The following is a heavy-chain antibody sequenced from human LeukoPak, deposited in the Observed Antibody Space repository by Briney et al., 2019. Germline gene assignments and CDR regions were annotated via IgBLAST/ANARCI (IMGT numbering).Heavy chain of an antibody. V-gene: IGHV4-61*05. J-gene: IGHJ4*02. Sequence: SETLSLTCAVSGGSISSSLYQWGWIRQPPGKGLELIGYIYYSGSTNYNPSLKSRVTISVDTSKNQFSLKLSSVTAADTAVYYCARGSAVAGRSLDYWGQGTLVTVSS. CDR3: ARGSAVAGRSLDY. D-gene: IGHD6-19*01. CDR1: GGSISSSLYQ. CDR2: IYYSGST.